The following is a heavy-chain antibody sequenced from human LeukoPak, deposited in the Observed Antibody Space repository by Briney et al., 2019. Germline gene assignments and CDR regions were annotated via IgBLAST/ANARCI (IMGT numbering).Heavy chain of an antibody. V-gene: IGHV3-21*01. CDR2: ISSSSSYI. D-gene: IGHD3-10*01. CDR1: GFTFSSYS. CDR3: ARDREEYYGSGKKEFDY. J-gene: IGHJ4*02. Sequence: GGSLRLSCAASGFTFSSYSMNWVRQAPGKGLEWVSSISSSSSYIYYADSVKGRFTISRDNAKNSLYLQMNSLRAEDTAVYYCARDREEYYGSGKKEFDYWGQGTLVTVSS.